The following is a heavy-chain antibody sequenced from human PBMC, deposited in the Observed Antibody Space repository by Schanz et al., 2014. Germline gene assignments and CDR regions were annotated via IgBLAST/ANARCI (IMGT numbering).Heavy chain of an antibody. CDR3: ARELRLEYYFDY. CDR1: GYTLTGYY. Sequence: QVQLVQSGAEVKKPGASVKASCKASGYTLTGYYMHWVRQAPGQGLEWMGRINPNSGGTNYAQKFQGRVTMTRDTSISTAYMELSSLRSDDTAVYYCARELRLEYYFDYWGQGTQVTVSS. J-gene: IGHJ4*02. V-gene: IGHV1-2*02. D-gene: IGHD4-17*01. CDR2: INPNSGGT.